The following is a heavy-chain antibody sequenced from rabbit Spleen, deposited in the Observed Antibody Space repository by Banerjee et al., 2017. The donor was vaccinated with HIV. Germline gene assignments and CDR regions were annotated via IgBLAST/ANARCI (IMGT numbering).Heavy chain of an antibody. CDR2: IYNGDSAYT. CDR1: GIDFSSYYY. D-gene: IGHD4-1*01. V-gene: IGHV1S45*01. Sequence: QEQLVESGGGLVQPEGSLTLTCKASGIDFSSYYYMCWVRQAPGKGPEWIACIYNGDSAYTYYASWAKGRFTISKTSSTTVTLQITTLTAADTATYFCARDQYSSGWGHFDLWGPGTLVTVS. J-gene: IGHJ4*01. CDR3: ARDQYSSGWGHFDL.